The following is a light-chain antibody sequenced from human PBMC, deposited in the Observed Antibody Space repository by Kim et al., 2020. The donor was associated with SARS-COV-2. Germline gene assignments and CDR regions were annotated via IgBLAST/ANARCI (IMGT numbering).Light chain of an antibody. CDR1: SLRTYY. V-gene: IGLV3-19*01. CDR2: GKN. J-gene: IGLJ1*01. CDR3: NSRDSGSNHFV. Sequence: SSELTQDPAVSVALGQTVRITCQGDSLRTYYASWYQQKPGQAPVLVIYGKNNRPSGIPDRFSGSNSGDTASLTITGAQAEDEADYYCNSRDSGSNHFVFAAGTKVTVL.